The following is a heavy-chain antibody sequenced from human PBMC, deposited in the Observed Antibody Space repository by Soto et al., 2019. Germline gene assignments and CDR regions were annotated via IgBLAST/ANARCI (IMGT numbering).Heavy chain of an antibody. CDR3: ARASSSSSAADY. CDR2: IYDSESA. V-gene: IGHV4-31*03. CDR1: GESISSGGYY. D-gene: IGHD6-6*01. Sequence: QVQLQESGPGLVKPSQTLSLTCNVSGESISSGGYYWSWIRHHPGKGLEWIGYIYDSESAYYNPSLKSRVTISMDTSKNHFAMRLSSVTCADTAVYYCARASSSSSAADYWGQGTLVTVSS. J-gene: IGHJ4*02.